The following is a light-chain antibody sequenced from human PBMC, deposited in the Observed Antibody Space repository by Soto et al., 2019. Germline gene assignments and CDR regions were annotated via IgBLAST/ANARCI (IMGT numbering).Light chain of an antibody. V-gene: IGLV2-14*01. CDR3: SSYTSSSTPGV. Sequence: QSALTQPASVSGSPGQSITISCTGTSNDVGGYNYVSWYQQHPGKAPKLMIYDVSNRPSGVSNRFSGSKSGNTASLTISGLQAEDEADYYCSSYTSSSTPGVFGGGTKVTVL. CDR2: DVS. CDR1: SNDVGGYNY. J-gene: IGLJ2*01.